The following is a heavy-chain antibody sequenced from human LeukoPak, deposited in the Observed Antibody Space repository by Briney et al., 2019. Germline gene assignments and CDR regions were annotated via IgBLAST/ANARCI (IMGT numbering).Heavy chain of an antibody. Sequence: GGSLRLSCAASGFTFTIYNMNWVRQAPGKGLEWVAVISYDGSNKYYADSVKGRFTISRDNSKNTLYLQMNSLRAEDTAVYYCAKDRADSYGSPTTPHRVWYYYGMDVWGQGATVTVSS. CDR3: AKDRADSYGSPTTPHRVWYYYGMDV. CDR1: GFTFTIYN. J-gene: IGHJ6*02. V-gene: IGHV3-30*18. D-gene: IGHD5-18*01. CDR2: ISYDGSNK.